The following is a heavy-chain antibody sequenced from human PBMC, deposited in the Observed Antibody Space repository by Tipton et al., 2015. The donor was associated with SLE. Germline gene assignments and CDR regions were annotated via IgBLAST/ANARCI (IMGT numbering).Heavy chain of an antibody. CDR2: IHTSGST. V-gene: IGHV4-61*02. Sequence: TLSLTCAVSGGSMSSVSDYWSWIRQPAGKGLEWIGRIHTSGSTYSNPSLDSRVTMSVDMSKNQFSLMLTSVTATDTAVYYCARERDGYKGFYYYMDVWGKGTTVTVSS. CDR1: GGSMSSVSDY. J-gene: IGHJ6*03. D-gene: IGHD5-24*01. CDR3: ARERDGYKGFYYYMDV.